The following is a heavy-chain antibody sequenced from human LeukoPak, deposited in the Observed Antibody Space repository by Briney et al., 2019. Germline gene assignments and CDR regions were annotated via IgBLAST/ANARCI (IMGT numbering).Heavy chain of an antibody. D-gene: IGHD6-19*01. Sequence: GGSLRLSCAGSGFTFSSYAMSWVRQAPGKGLEGVSAISGSGGSTYYADSVKGRFTISRDNSKNTLYLQMNSLRAEDTAVYYCAKPSTGYSSGWYDGFKGQIDYWGQGTLVTVSS. CDR3: AKPSTGYSSGWYDGFKGQIDY. J-gene: IGHJ4*02. CDR1: GFTFSSYA. CDR2: ISGSGGST. V-gene: IGHV3-23*01.